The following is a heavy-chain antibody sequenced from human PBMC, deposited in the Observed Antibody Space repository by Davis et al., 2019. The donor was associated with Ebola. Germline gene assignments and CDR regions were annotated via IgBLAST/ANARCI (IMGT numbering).Heavy chain of an antibody. CDR1: GASIASDY. CDR3: ARVTISIFGVYSYYHMDV. CDR2: IYYTGST. J-gene: IGHJ6*03. Sequence: MPSETLSLTCSVSGASIASDYWTWIRQPPGKGLDWIGYIYYTGSTNYNPSLKSRVTMLVDTSKNQFSLRLSSVTAADTALYYCARVTISIFGVYSYYHMDVWGKGTAVTVSS. V-gene: IGHV4-59*01. D-gene: IGHD3-3*02.